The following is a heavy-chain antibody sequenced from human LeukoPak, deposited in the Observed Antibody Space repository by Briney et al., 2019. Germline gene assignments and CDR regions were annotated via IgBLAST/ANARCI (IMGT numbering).Heavy chain of an antibody. Sequence: GGSLRLSCAASGFTFSSYGMHWVRQAPGKGLEWVSAISGSGGSTYYADSVKGRFTISRDNSKNTLYLQMNSLRAEDTAVYYCAKDQVEWELTAFDYWGQGTLVTVSS. D-gene: IGHD1-26*01. CDR2: ISGSGGST. V-gene: IGHV3-23*01. CDR1: GFTFSSYG. CDR3: AKDQVEWELTAFDY. J-gene: IGHJ4*02.